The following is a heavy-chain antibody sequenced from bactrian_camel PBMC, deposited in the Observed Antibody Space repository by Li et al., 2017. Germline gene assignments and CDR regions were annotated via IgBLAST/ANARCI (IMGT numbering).Heavy chain of an antibody. CDR2: IDNDGSE. V-gene: IGHV3S53*01. J-gene: IGHJ4*01. CDR3: AADSTWRRLWFELQPHY. D-gene: IGHD3*01. Sequence: HVQLVESGGGSVQAGGSLRLPCVASGYTNTINYWGWFRQSPGKEREGVACIDNDGSEIYVDSVKGRFTISQDNAKNIMSLQMDSLKPEDTAMYYCAADSTWRRLWFELQPHYWGQGTQVTVS. CDR1: GYTNTINY.